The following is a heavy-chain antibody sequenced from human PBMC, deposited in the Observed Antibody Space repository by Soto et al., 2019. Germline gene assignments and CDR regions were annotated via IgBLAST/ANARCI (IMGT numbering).Heavy chain of an antibody. CDR1: GFTFSSYA. V-gene: IGHV3-23*01. CDR2: ISGSGGST. CDR3: AKGGIGYVWAEIDY. J-gene: IGHJ4*02. Sequence: EVQLLESGGGLVQPGGSLRLSCAASGFTFSSYAMSWVRQAPGKGLEWVSAISGSGGSTYYADSVKGRFTISRDNSKNTLYLQMNSLSAEDTAVYYCAKGGIGYVWAEIDYWGQGTLVTVSS. D-gene: IGHD3-16*01.